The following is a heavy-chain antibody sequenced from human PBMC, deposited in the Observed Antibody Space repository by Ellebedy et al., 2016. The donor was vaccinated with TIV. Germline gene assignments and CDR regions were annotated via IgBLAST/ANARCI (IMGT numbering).Heavy chain of an antibody. J-gene: IGHJ1*01. CDR1: GYTFTSYD. CDR3: ARARGIAAAGTRYFQH. CDR2: MNPNSGNT. D-gene: IGHD6-13*01. Sequence: ASVKVSXXASGYTFTSYDINWVRQATGQGLEWMGWMNPNSGNTGYAQKFQGRVTMTRNTSISTAYMELSRLRSEDTAVYYCARARGIAAAGTRYFQHWGQGTLVTVSS. V-gene: IGHV1-8*01.